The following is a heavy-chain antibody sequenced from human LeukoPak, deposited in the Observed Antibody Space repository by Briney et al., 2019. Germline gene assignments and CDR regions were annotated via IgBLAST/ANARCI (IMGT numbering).Heavy chain of an antibody. J-gene: IGHJ4*02. V-gene: IGHV3-23*01. CDR2: LRSNGDTA. D-gene: IGHD1-1*01. Sequence: GGSLTLSCAASGFTFSSFAMTCVRQARGGGVEWVSTLRSNGDTAYNADSVKGRFTIYRDNSKNTVYLQMNILRVEDTAIYYCARGQELDDGVFDSWGQGTLVTVSA. CDR1: GFTFSSFA. CDR3: ARGQELDDGVFDS.